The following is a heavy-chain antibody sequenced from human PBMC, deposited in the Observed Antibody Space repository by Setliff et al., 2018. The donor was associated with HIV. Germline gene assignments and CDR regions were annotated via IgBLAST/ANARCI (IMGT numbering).Heavy chain of an antibody. CDR1: GYTFTSYA. V-gene: IGHV1-3*01. J-gene: IGHJ5*02. CDR3: ARDVGSVWHNWFDP. Sequence: ASVKVSCKASGYTFTSYAMHWVRQAPGQRLEWMGWINAGNGNTKYSPKFQGRVTITRDTSASTAYMELSSLRSEDTAVYYCARDVGSVWHNWFDPWGQGTLVTVSS. CDR2: INAGNGNT. D-gene: IGHD6-19*01.